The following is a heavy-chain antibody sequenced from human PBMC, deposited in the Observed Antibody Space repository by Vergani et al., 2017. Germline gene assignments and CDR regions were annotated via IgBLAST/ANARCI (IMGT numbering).Heavy chain of an antibody. V-gene: IGHV3-21*01. D-gene: IGHD2-21*01. CDR3: ARRGAYCGCDCYIDY. Sequence: VQLVESGGGVVQPGRSLRLSCAASGFTFSSYSMNWVRQAPGKGLEWVSSISSSSSYIYYADSVKGRFTISRDNAKNSLYLQMNSLRAEDTAVYYCARRGAYCGCDCYIDYWGQGTLVTVSS. J-gene: IGHJ4*02. CDR2: ISSSSSYI. CDR1: GFTFSSYS.